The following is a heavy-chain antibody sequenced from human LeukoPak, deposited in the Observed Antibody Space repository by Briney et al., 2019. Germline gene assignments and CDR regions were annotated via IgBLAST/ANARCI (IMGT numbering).Heavy chain of an antibody. CDR3: ARAGQTSYYDSSGYYY. V-gene: IGHV3-23*01. J-gene: IGHJ4*02. Sequence: GGALRLSCAASGFTFSSYAMSSVRQAPGEGLEWGSAISGSGVITDYADSVKGRFTIYRDNSKNTLYLQMTSMRAEDTAVYYCARAGQTSYYDSSGYYYWGQGTLVTVSS. CDR2: ISGSGVIT. D-gene: IGHD3-22*01. CDR1: GFTFSSYA.